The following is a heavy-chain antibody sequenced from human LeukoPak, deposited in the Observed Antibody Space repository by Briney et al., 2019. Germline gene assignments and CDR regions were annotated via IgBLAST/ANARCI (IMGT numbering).Heavy chain of an antibody. CDR1: GGSFSGYY. CDR2: INHSGST. D-gene: IGHD3-3*01. CDR3: ARERGYYDFWSGYYAGYYYMDV. Sequence: PSETLSLTCAVYGGSFSGYYWSWIRQPPGKGLEWIGEINHSGSTNYNPSLKSRVTISVDTSKNQFSLKLSSVTAADTAVYYCARERGYYDFWSGYYAGYYYMDVWGKGTTVTVSS. J-gene: IGHJ6*03. V-gene: IGHV4-34*01.